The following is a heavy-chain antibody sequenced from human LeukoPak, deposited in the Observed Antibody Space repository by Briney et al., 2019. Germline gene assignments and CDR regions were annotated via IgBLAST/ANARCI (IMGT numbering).Heavy chain of an antibody. CDR3: ARGPSGIVVVPNFDY. CDR1: GYTFTSYG. Sequence: ASVKVSCKASGYTFTSYGISWVRQAPGQGLEWMGWISAYNGNTHYAQKLQGRVTMTTDTSTSTVYMELRSLRSDDTAVYYCARGPSGIVVVPNFDYWGQGTLVTVSS. V-gene: IGHV1-18*01. CDR2: ISAYNGNT. D-gene: IGHD3-22*01. J-gene: IGHJ4*02.